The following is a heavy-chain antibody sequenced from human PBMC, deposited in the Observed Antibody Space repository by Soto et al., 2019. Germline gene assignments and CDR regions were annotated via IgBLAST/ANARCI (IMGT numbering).Heavy chain of an antibody. CDR3: IRETNYYYDSSGYPDC. CDR1: GFTFGDYV. D-gene: IGHD3-22*01. J-gene: IGHJ4*02. CDR2: IRTKAYGGTT. Sequence: SLRLSCTASGFTFGDYVMGWVRQAPGKGLEWVGFIRTKAYGGTTEYAASVKGRFSISRDDSKSIAYLQMNSLKTEDTAVYFCIRETNYYYDSSGYPDCWGQGTLVTVSS. V-gene: IGHV3-49*04.